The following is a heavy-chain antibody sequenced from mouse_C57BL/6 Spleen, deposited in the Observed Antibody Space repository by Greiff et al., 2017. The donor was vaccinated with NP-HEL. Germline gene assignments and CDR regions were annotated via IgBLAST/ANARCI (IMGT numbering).Heavy chain of an antibody. CDR1: GYAFSSYW. V-gene: IGHV1-80*01. CDR2: IYPGDGDT. D-gene: IGHD2-1*01. J-gene: IGHJ1*03. Sequence: VMLVESGAELVKPGASVKISCKASGYAFSSYWMNWVKQRPGKGLEWIGQIYPGDGDTNYNGKFKGKATLTADKSSSTAYMQLSSLTSEDSAVYFCARRGGNQYFDVWGTGTTVTVSS. CDR3: ARRGGNQYFDV.